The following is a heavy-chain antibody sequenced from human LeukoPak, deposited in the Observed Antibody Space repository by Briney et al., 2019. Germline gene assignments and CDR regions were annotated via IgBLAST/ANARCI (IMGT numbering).Heavy chain of an antibody. CDR1: GYSFTRYW. V-gene: IGHV5-51*01. CDR3: TRSPRDGYHDSFDI. D-gene: IGHD5-24*01. Sequence: GESLKIPCKGSGYSFTRYWIAWVRQIPGKGLEWIGMIYPGDSETRYSPSFQGQVTISADKSITTAYLQWGSLKASDTAMYYCTRSPRDGYHDSFDIWGQGTMVTVFS. CDR2: IYPGDSET. J-gene: IGHJ3*02.